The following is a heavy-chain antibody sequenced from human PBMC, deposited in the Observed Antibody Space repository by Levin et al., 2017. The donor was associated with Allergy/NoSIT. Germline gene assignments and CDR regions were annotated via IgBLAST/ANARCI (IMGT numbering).Heavy chain of an antibody. V-gene: IGHV3-23*01. J-gene: IGHJ4*02. Sequence: QAGGSLRLSCAASGFTFSSYAMSWVRQAPGKGLEWVSAISGSGGSTYYADSVKGRFTISRDNSKNTLYLQMNSLRAEDTAVYYCAKAVVVVITGGYYFDYWGQGTLVTVSS. CDR2: ISGSGGST. CDR1: GFTFSSYA. D-gene: IGHD3-22*01. CDR3: AKAVVVVITGGYYFDY.